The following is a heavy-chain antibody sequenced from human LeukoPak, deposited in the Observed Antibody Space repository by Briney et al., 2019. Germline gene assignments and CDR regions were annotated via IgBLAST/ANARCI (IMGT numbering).Heavy chain of an antibody. CDR2: ISYDGSNK. D-gene: IGHD4-11*01. CDR3: ARDPSRLRGFSNFDY. CDR1: GFTFSSYA. V-gene: IGHV3-30*04. Sequence: GGSLTLSCAASGFTFSSYAMHWVRQAPGKGLEWVAVISYDGSNKYYAASVKGRFTISRDNSKNTLYLQMNSLRAEDTAVYYCARDPSRLRGFSNFDYWGQGTLPSVSS. J-gene: IGHJ4*02.